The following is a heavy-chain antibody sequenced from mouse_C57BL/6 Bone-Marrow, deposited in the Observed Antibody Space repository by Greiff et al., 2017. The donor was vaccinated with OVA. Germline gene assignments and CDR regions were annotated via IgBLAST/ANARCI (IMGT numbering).Heavy chain of an antibody. CDR1: GYTFTSYN. CDR3: ARSGMIYDGYDGYAMDY. V-gene: IGHV1-12*01. D-gene: IGHD2-3*01. Sequence: LQQSGAELVRPGASVKMSCKASGYTFTSYNMHWVKQTPRQGLEWIGAIYPGNGDTSYNQKFKGKATLTVDKSSSTAYMQLSSLTSKDSAVYVCARSGMIYDGYDGYAMDYWGQGTSVTVSS. J-gene: IGHJ4*01. CDR2: IYPGNGDT.